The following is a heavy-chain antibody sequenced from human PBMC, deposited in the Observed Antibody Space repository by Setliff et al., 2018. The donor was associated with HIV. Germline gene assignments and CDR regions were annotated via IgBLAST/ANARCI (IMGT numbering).Heavy chain of an antibody. D-gene: IGHD3-22*01. CDR2: LNPSGDI. Sequence: SETLSLTCTVSGGSVSSGSYHWGWIHQPPGKGLEWLGELNPSGDINQNPSLKSGFTLSVDTSKNQFSLRLTSVTAADTAVYYCARGRDVIRATYYSYFYMDVWSRGTAVTVSS. J-gene: IGHJ6*04. V-gene: IGHV4-39*07. CDR3: ARGRDVIRATYYSYFYMDV. CDR1: GGSVSSGSYH.